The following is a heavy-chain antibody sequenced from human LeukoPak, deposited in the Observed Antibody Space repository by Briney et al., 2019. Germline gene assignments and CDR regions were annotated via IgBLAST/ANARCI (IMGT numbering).Heavy chain of an antibody. Sequence: GASVTVSCKASGYTFTSYAMNWVRQAPGQGLEWMGWINTNTGNPTYAQGFTGRFVFSLDTSVSTAYLQISSLKAEDTAVYYCARLLYGGNSVEYFQHWGQGTLVTVSS. V-gene: IGHV7-4-1*02. CDR3: ARLLYGGNSVEYFQH. CDR1: GYTFTSYA. CDR2: INTNTGNP. J-gene: IGHJ1*01. D-gene: IGHD4-23*01.